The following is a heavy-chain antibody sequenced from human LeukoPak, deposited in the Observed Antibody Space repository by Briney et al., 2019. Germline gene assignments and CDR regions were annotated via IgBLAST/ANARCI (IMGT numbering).Heavy chain of an antibody. CDR2: ITHSGST. D-gene: IGHD3-10*01. Sequence: SETLSLTCAVSGGSFNGFSWSWIRQSPEKGLEWIGEITHSGSTHFNPSLKSRVSISIDTSKNQFSLNLTSVTAADTAVYYCAKFSPFLVRGPQNMDVWGKGTTVTVSS. J-gene: IGHJ6*03. CDR1: GGSFNGFS. V-gene: IGHV4-34*01. CDR3: AKFSPFLVRGPQNMDV.